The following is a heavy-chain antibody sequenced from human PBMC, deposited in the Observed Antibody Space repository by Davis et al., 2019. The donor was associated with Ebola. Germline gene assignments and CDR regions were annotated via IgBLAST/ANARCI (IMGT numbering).Heavy chain of an antibody. Sequence: SVKVSCKASGYTFTSYGITWGRQAPGQGLEWMGGIIPIFGTANYAQKFQGRVTITADESTSTAYMELSSLRSEDTAVYYCARDLGDYGIDVWGKGTTVTVSS. V-gene: IGHV1-69*13. CDR2: IIPIFGTA. CDR3: ARDLGDYGIDV. J-gene: IGHJ6*04. D-gene: IGHD3-10*01. CDR1: GYTFTSYG.